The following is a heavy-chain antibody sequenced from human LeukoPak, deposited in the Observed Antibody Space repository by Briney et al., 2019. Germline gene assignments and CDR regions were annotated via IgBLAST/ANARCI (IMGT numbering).Heavy chain of an antibody. CDR3: ARSAHGSGWYFYNWFDP. D-gene: IGHD6-19*01. V-gene: IGHV1-69*05. Sequence: SVKVSCKASGGTFSSYAISWVRQAPGQGLEWIGRIIPIFGTANYAQKFQGRVTITTEESTSTAYMELSSLRSEDTAVYYCARSAHGSGWYFYNWFDPWGQGTLVTVSS. J-gene: IGHJ5*02. CDR1: GGTFSSYA. CDR2: IIPIFGTA.